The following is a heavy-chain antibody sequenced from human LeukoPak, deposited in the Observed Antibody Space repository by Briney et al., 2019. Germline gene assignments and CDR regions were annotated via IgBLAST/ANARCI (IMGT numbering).Heavy chain of an antibody. J-gene: IGHJ6*03. D-gene: IGHD3-16*02. CDR1: GSTFSSYW. Sequence: PGGSLRLSCAASGSTFSSYWMSWVRQAPGKGLGWVANIKQDGSEKYYVDSVKGRFTISRDNAKNSLYLQMNSLRAEDTAVYYCARVRGGYTYYYYYYYMDVWGKGTTVTVSS. CDR2: IKQDGSEK. CDR3: ARVRGGYTYYYYYYYMDV. V-gene: IGHV3-7*01.